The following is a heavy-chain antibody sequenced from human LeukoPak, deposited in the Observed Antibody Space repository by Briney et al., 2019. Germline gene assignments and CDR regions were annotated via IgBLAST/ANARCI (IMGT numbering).Heavy chain of an antibody. J-gene: IGHJ5*02. CDR3: ARGRLEPGWFDP. CDR1: GGSISSGGYS. CDR2: INHSGST. D-gene: IGHD1-1*01. V-gene: IGHV4-34*01. Sequence: PGGSLRLSCAASGGSISSGGYSWSWIRQPPGKGLEWIGEINHSGSTNYNPSLKSRVTISVDTSKNQFSLKLSSVTAADTAVYYCARGRLEPGWFDPWGQGTLVTVSS.